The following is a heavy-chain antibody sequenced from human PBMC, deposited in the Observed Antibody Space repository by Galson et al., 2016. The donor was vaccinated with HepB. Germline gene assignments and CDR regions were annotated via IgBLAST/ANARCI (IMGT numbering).Heavy chain of an antibody. Sequence: SLRLSCAASGFTFSSYAMSWVRQAPGKGLEWVSAMSGSGASTFYADSVKGRFTIPNDISKNPLYLQMNSLRAEDTAVYYCAKGENWNYGVWWYFDLWGRGTLVTVSS. V-gene: IGHV3-23*01. J-gene: IGHJ2*01. CDR2: MSGSGAST. CDR3: AKGENWNYGVWWYFDL. CDR1: GFTFSSYA. D-gene: IGHD1-7*01.